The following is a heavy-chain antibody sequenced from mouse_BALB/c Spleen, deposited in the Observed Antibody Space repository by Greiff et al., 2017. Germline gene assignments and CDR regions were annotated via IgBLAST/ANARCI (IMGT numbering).Heavy chain of an antibody. V-gene: IGHV5-17*02. CDR2: ISSGSSTI. CDR3: ARGNYGKPMDY. CDR1: GFTFSSFG. Sequence: EVQGVESGGGLVQPGGSRKLSCAASGFTFSSFGMHWVRQAPEKGLEWVAYISSGSSTIYYADTVKGRFTISRDNPKNTLFLQMTSLRSEDTAMYYCARGNYGKPMDYWGKGTSVTVSS. D-gene: IGHD2-1*01. J-gene: IGHJ4*01.